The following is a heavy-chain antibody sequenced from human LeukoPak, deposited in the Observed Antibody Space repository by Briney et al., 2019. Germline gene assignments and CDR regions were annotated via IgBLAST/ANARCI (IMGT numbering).Heavy chain of an antibody. V-gene: IGHV3-74*01. J-gene: IGHJ4*02. CDR3: AFSSSLGVW. Sequence: GGSLRLSCAASGFTFSSYWMHWVRQAPGKGLVWVSRINTDSSSTSYADSVKGRFTISRDNAKNTLYLQMSSLRVEDTAVYYCAFSSSLGVWWGQGTLVTVSS. CDR2: INTDSSST. D-gene: IGHD2-2*01. CDR1: GFTFSSYW.